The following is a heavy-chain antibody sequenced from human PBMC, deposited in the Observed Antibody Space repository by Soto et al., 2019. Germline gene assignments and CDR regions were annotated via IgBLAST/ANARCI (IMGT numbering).Heavy chain of an antibody. V-gene: IGHV4-31*03. J-gene: IGHJ5*02. Sequence: QVQLQESGPGLVKPSQTLSLTCTVSGGSISSGGYYWSWIRQHPGKGLEWIGYIYYSGSTYYNPSLKSRVTISVDTSKNQFSLKLSSVTAADTAVYYCARDHNRRGKPPNNWFDPWGQGTLVTVSS. D-gene: IGHD2-15*01. CDR3: ARDHNRRGKPPNNWFDP. CDR1: GGSISSGGYY. CDR2: IYYSGST.